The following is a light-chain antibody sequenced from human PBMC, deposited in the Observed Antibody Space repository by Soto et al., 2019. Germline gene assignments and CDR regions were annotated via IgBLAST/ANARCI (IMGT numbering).Light chain of an antibody. CDR1: QSLVHSDGIAY. V-gene: IGKV2-30*02. Sequence: VVMTQSPISLPVTLGEPAFISCRSTQSLVHSDGIAYFSWFQQRPGRSPRRLIHKVSNRDSGVPARFSGSGSGTDFALKISRVEAEDVGVYYCMQGTHWPITFGQGRRLEVK. CDR3: MQGTHWPIT. CDR2: KVS. J-gene: IGKJ5*01.